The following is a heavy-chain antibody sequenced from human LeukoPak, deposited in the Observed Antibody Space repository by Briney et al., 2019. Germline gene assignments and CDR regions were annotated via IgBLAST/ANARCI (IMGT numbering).Heavy chain of an antibody. V-gene: IGHV3-15*01. CDR2: IKSKTDGGTT. CDR1: RFIFSNAL. Sequence: GGSLRLSCAASRFIFSNALMSWVRQAPGKGLEWVGRIKSKTDGGTTDYAAPVKGRFTISRDDSKNTLYLQMNSLRADDTAVYYGARDNLYDSSDFSGYWGQGTLVTVSS. D-gene: IGHD3-22*01. CDR3: ARDNLYDSSDFSGY. J-gene: IGHJ4*02.